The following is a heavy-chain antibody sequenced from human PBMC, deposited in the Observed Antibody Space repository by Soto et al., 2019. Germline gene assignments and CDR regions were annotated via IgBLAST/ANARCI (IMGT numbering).Heavy chain of an antibody. CDR1: GYTFTSYG. D-gene: IGHD2-2*01. CDR3: ARDRHCSSTSCYLYYYYGMDV. CDR2: ISAYNGNT. J-gene: IGHJ6*02. Sequence: QVQLVQSGAEVKKPGASVKVSCKASGYTFTSYGISWVRQAPGQGLEWMGWISAYNGNTNYAQKLQGRVTMTTDTSTSTAYMELRSLRSDDTAVYYCARDRHCSSTSCYLYYYYGMDVWGQGTTVTVSS. V-gene: IGHV1-18*04.